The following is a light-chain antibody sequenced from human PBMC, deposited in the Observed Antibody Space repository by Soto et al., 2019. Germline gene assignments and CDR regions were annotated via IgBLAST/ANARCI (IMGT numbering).Light chain of an antibody. V-gene: IGKV4-1*01. CDR1: QSVLYSSNNKNY. CDR2: WAS. CDR3: EQYYRPWT. Sequence: DIVMTQSPDSLAVSLGERATINCKSSQSVLYSSNNKNYLAWYQQKPGQPPKLLIYWASTRESGVPDRFSGSGSGKDFTLTISSLQAEDVAVYYCEQYYRPWTFGQGTTVEIK. J-gene: IGKJ1*01.